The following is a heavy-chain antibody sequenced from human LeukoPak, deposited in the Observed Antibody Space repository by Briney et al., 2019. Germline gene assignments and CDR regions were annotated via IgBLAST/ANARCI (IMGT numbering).Heavy chain of an antibody. Sequence: RGSLRLSCAASGFTFCRYGMQWVRQAPRKGVERVAFIRYVGSKKYYTDSPKGRVTTSTDNTKNTLYIHMNSPRAQKTRLYYSAKVEAVEAGIKGIEAVDIWGQGTMVTVSA. J-gene: IGHJ3*02. CDR3: AKVEAVEAGIKGIEAVDI. V-gene: IGHV3-30*02. D-gene: IGHD1-14*01. CDR2: IRYVGSKK. CDR1: GFTFCRYG.